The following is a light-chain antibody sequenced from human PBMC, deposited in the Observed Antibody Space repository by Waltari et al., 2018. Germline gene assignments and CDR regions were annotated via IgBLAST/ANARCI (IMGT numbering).Light chain of an antibody. V-gene: IGLV3-1*01. CDR1: KLGDKY. CDR3: QAWDSSTVV. J-gene: IGLJ2*01. CDR2: QDN. Sequence: SYELTQPPSVSVSPGQTASITCSGDKLGDKYACWYQQKPGQSPVLVIYQDNKRPSGIPERFSGSNSGNTATLTICGTQPMDEADYYCQAWDSSTVVFGGGTKLTVL.